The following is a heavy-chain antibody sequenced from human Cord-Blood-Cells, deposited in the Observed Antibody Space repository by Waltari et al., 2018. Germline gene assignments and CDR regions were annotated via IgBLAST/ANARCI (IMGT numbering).Heavy chain of an antibody. Sequence: QVQLQESGPGLVKPSQTLSLTCTVSGGSISSGSYYLSWIRQPAGKGLEWIGYIYTSGSTNYNPSLKSRVTISVDTSKNQFSLKLSSVTAADTAVYYCARDSATWGQGTLVTVSS. CDR3: ARDSAT. CDR1: GGSISSGSYY. J-gene: IGHJ5*02. D-gene: IGHD3-10*01. V-gene: IGHV4-61*09. CDR2: IYTSGST.